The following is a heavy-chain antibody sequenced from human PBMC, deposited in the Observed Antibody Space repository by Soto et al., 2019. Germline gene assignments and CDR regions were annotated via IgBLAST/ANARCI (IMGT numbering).Heavy chain of an antibody. J-gene: IGHJ4*02. V-gene: IGHV4-34*01. CDR2: INHSGST. CDR3: ARGSLRYFDWLSSPPFDY. D-gene: IGHD3-9*01. Sequence: SETLSLTCAVYGGSFSGYYWSWIRQPPGKXLEWIGEINHSGSTNYNPSLKSRVTISVDTSKNQFSLKLSSVTAADTAVYYCARGSLRYFDWLSSPPFDYWGQGTLVTVSS. CDR1: GGSFSGYY.